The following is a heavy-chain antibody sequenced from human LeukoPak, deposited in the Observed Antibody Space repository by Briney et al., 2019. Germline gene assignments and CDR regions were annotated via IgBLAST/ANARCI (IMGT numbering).Heavy chain of an antibody. CDR3: ARDPLRGSSPLGY. Sequence: SETLSLTCTVFGDSISSDYWSWIRQPPGKGLEWIGYIYYSGNTDNNPALKSRVTISVDTSKNQFSLKLSSVTAADTAVYYCARDPLRGSSPLGYWGQGTLVTVSS. J-gene: IGHJ4*02. V-gene: IGHV4-59*12. CDR1: GDSISSDY. CDR2: IYYSGNT. D-gene: IGHD3-16*01.